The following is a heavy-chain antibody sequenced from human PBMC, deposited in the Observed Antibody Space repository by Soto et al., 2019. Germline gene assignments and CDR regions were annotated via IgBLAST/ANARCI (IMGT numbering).Heavy chain of an antibody. CDR3: ARIIHCLTIACYFDY. CDR2: IYYSGST. Sequence: SETLSLTCTVAGGSISSGGYYWIWIRQHPGKGLEWIGYIYYSGSTYYNPSLKSRVTISVDTSRNQFSLKLSSVTAAYTTVYYCARIIHCLTIACYFDYWGQATLVTVSS. J-gene: IGHJ4*02. CDR1: GGSISSGGYY. V-gene: IGHV4-31*03. D-gene: IGHD3-10*01.